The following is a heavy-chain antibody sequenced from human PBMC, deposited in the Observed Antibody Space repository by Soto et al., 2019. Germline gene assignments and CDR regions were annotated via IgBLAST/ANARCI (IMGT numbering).Heavy chain of an antibody. CDR3: ARESEH. CDR1: GFTFSNYA. V-gene: IGHV3-23*01. J-gene: IGHJ4*02. D-gene: IGHD1-1*01. Sequence: GGSLRLSCAASGFTFSNYAMIWVRQAPGKGLEWVSTITGSAGGTYYADPMKGRFTISRDNSKSTLYLQMYSLRVEDTAVYYCARESEHWGQGTLVTVSS. CDR2: ITGSAGGT.